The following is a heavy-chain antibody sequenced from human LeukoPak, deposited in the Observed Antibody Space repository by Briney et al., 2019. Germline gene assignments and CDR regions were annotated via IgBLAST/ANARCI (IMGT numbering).Heavy chain of an antibody. D-gene: IGHD3-10*01. J-gene: IGHJ5*02. CDR3: ARDSYGDNWFDP. CDR2: IWYDGSNK. CDR1: GFTFSSYG. V-gene: IGHV3-33*01. Sequence: GGSLRLSCAASGFTFSSYGMHWVRQAPGKGLEWVAVIWYDGSNKYYADSVKGRFTISRDNSKNALYLQMNSLRAEDTAVYYCARDSYGDNWFDPWGQGTLVTVSS.